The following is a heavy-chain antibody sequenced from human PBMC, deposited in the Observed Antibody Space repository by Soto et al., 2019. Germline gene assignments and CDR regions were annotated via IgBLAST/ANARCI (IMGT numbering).Heavy chain of an antibody. V-gene: IGHV4-31*03. J-gene: IGHJ4*02. Sequence: SETLSLTCTVSGGSISSGGYYWSWIRQHPGKGLEWIGSIYYTGSTYFNPSLTSRVTISVDTSKNQFSLTLNSVTAADTAVYYCARGGGSPYHNHEFDFWGQGTLVTVSS. CDR3: ARGGGSPYHNHEFDF. D-gene: IGHD6-13*01. CDR1: GGSISSGGYY. CDR2: IYYTGST.